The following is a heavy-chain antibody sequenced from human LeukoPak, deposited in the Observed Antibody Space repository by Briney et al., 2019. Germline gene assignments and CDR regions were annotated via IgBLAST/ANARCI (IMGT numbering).Heavy chain of an antibody. J-gene: IGHJ5*02. D-gene: IGHD3-10*01. CDR1: GVSISSYY. Sequence: SETLSLTCTVSGVSISSYYWSWIRQPAGKGLEWIGRIYTSGSTNYNPSLKSRVTMSVDTSKNQFSLKLSSVTAADTAVYYCARDFKRKEWFGDRNWFDPWGQGTLVTVSS. CDR2: IYTSGST. V-gene: IGHV4-4*07. CDR3: ARDFKRKEWFGDRNWFDP.